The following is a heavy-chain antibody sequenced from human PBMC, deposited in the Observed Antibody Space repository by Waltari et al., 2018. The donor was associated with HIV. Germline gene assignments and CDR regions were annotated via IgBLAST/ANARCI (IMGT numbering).Heavy chain of an antibody. J-gene: IGHJ4*02. CDR3: ASRGMHYYDSSGYYS. CDR2: IYYSGRT. V-gene: IGHV4-59*01. CDR1: GGSITSYY. D-gene: IGHD3-22*01. Sequence: QVLLQESGPGLVKPSETLSLTCTVSGGSITSYYWSWIRQPPGKGLEWIGYIYYSGRTNYNPSRKSRATISVDTSKNQVSRKLSSVTAADTAVYYCASRGMHYYDSSGYYSWGQGTLVTVSS.